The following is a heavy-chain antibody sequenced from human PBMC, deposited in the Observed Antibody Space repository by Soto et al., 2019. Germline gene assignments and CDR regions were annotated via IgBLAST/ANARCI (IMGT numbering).Heavy chain of an antibody. CDR1: GGNFRSES. J-gene: IGHJ4*02. Sequence: ASVKVSCKASGGNFRSESINWVRQAPGQGHEWMGIINPSGGSTTYAQKFQGRVTMTRDTSTSTVYMELSSLRSEDTAVYYCARYDYNGYYFDYWGQGTLVTVSS. CDR2: INPSGGST. D-gene: IGHD4-4*01. CDR3: ARYDYNGYYFDY. V-gene: IGHV1-46*01.